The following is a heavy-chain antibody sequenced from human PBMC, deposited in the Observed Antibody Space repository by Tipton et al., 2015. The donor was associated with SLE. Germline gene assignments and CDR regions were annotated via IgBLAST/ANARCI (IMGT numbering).Heavy chain of an antibody. Sequence: TLSLTCAVYGGSFSGYYWSWIRQPPGKGLEWIGEINHSGSTNYNPSLKSRVTISVDTSKNQFSLKLSPVTAADTAVYYCASQARYCSSTSCYRWFDPWGQGTLVTVSS. CDR1: GGSFSGYY. CDR3: ASQARYCSSTSCYRWFDP. CDR2: INHSGST. D-gene: IGHD2-2*02. J-gene: IGHJ5*02. V-gene: IGHV4-34*01.